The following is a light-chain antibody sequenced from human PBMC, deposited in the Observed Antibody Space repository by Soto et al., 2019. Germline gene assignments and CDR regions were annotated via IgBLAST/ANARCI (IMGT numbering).Light chain of an antibody. CDR3: AAWDDSLSGVV. CDR2: RNS. Sequence: QSVLTQPTSASGTPGQRVTISCSGSSSNIGSNYVYWYQQLPGTVPQLLIYRNSERPSGVPDRFSGSKSGTSASLAISGLRFEDEADYYCAAWDDSLSGVVFGGGTKLTVL. J-gene: IGLJ2*01. V-gene: IGLV1-47*01. CDR1: SSNIGSNY.